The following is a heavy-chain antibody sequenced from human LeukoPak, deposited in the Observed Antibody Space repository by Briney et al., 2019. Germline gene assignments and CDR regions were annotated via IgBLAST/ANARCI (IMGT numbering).Heavy chain of an antibody. CDR2: ISSSSNYI. V-gene: IGHV3-21*01. D-gene: IGHD6-13*01. Sequence: GGSLRLSCAASGFTFSSYSMNWVGQAPGKGLEWVSSISSSSNYIYYADSMKGRFTISRDNAKNSLYLQTNSLRAEDTAVYYCARATGYDATFDYWGQGTLVTVSS. CDR1: GFTFSSYS. J-gene: IGHJ4*02. CDR3: ARATGYDATFDY.